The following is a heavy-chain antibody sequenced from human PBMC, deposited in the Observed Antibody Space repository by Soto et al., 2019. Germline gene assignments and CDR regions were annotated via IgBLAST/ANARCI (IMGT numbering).Heavy chain of an antibody. CDR1: GFSLSTRGVG. V-gene: IGHV2-5*02. Sequence: QITLRESGPPLVKPTQTLTLTCTFSGFSLSTRGVGVGWIRQPPGKALEWLALIYWDDDKRYSPSLKSRLTITKDTSKNQVVLTMTNMDPVDTATYYCVHKGSSWYSLAFDYWGQGTPVTVSS. CDR2: IYWDDDK. D-gene: IGHD6-13*01. CDR3: VHKGSSWYSLAFDY. J-gene: IGHJ4*02.